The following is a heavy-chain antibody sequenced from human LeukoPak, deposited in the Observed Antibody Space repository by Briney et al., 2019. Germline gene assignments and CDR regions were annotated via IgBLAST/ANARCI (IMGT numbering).Heavy chain of an antibody. J-gene: IGHJ4*02. V-gene: IGHV4-61*02. Sequence: PSQTPSLTCTVSGGSINSGSYYWSWIRQPAGKGLEWIGRIYTSGSTNYNPSLKSRVTISVDKSKNQFSLKLSSVTAADTAVYYCARGVAAAGTGGDYFDYWGQGTLVTVSS. D-gene: IGHD6-13*01. CDR3: ARGVAAAGTGGDYFDY. CDR2: IYTSGST. CDR1: GGSINSGSYY.